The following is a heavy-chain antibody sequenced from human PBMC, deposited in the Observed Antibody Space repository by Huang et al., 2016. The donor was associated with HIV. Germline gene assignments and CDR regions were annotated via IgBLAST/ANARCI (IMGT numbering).Heavy chain of an antibody. CDR2: IYYSGST. J-gene: IGHJ4*02. CDR1: GGSISSHY. CDR3: ARGRGGYVGY. V-gene: IGHV4-59*11. Sequence: QVQLQESGPGLVKPSETLSLTCTVSGGSISSHYWSWIRQPPGKGLEWIGSIYYSGSTNYTPSLKSRVTISVDTSKNQFSLKPSSVTAADTAVYYCARGRGGYVGYWGQGTLVTVSS. D-gene: IGHD2-15*01.